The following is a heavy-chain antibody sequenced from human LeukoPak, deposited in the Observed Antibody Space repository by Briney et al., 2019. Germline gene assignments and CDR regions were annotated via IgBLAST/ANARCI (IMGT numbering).Heavy chain of an antibody. CDR1: GFTFSSYG. Sequence: PGGSLRLSCAASGFTFSSYGMSWVRQAPGKGLEWVSAISGSGGSTYYADSVKGRFTISRDNSKNTLYLQMNSLRAEDTAVYYCAKYGFSYCSGTSCIPHWGQGTRVTVSS. CDR2: ISGSGGST. CDR3: AKYGFSYCSGTSCIPH. V-gene: IGHV3-23*01. D-gene: IGHD2-2*01. J-gene: IGHJ4*02.